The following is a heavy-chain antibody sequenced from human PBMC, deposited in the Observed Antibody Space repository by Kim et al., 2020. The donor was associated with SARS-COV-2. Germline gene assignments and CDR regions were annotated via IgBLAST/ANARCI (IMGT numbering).Heavy chain of an antibody. V-gene: IGHV3-33*01. CDR3: ARGGVRGSFDP. Sequence: KYYHDSVKGRFTISRDNSKNTLYLQMNSLRAEDTAVYYCARGGVRGSFDPWGQGTLVTVSS. J-gene: IGHJ5*02. CDR2: K. D-gene: IGHD3-10*01.